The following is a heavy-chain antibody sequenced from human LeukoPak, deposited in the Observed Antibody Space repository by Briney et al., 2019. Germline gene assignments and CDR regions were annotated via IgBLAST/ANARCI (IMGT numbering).Heavy chain of an antibody. CDR1: GFTLSSYS. D-gene: IGHD4-17*01. V-gene: IGHV3-21*01. J-gene: IGHJ6*03. CDR2: ISSSSSYI. Sequence: GGSLRLSCAASGFTLSSYSMNWVRQAPGKGLEWVSSISSSSSYIYYADSVKGRFTISRDNAKNSLYLQMNSLRAEDTAVYYCARASTVTRDYYYYYMDVWGKGTTVTVSS. CDR3: ARASTVTRDYYYYYMDV.